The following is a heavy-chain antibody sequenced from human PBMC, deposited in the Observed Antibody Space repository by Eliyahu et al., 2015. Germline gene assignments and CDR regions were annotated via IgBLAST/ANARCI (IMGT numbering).Heavy chain of an antibody. Sequence: QVQLQESGPGLVKPSQTLSLTCXVSGGSISGGDYYWSWIRHPPGKGLEWIGHIHSSGAAYYNPSLESLDVISVDTSKNQFSLELDSVTAADTAMYYCVRLTPGGTDSFDIWGQGTKVTVSS. CDR3: VRLTPGGTDSFDI. V-gene: IGHV4-31*01. J-gene: IGHJ3*02. CDR2: IHSSGAA. CDR1: GGSISGGDYY. D-gene: IGHD3-16*01.